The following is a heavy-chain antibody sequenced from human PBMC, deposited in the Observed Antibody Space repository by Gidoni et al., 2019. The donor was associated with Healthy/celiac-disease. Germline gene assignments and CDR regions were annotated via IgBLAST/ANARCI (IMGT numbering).Heavy chain of an antibody. D-gene: IGHD6-19*01. CDR3: GKTVAGTP. CDR2: ITASADST. J-gene: IGHJ5*02. V-gene: IGHV3-23*01. CDR1: GFTFSNYA. Sequence: EEQVLESGGGLVQPGGSLRLSCVASGFTFSNYAMSWVRQAPGKGLEWVSAITASADSTYYAESVEGRFTIFRDNSKDTLYLQMSGLRGEDTAVYYCGKTVAGTPWGQGTLVTVSS.